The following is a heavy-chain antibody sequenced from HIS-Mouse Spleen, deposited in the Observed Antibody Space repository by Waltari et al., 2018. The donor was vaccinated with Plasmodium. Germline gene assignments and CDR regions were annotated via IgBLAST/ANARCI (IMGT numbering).Heavy chain of an antibody. CDR2: VSAYNGNT. CDR1: GYPFTSYG. Sequence: AQLLQSGADGRKAGSPVKVYCKASGYPFTSYGIRWVRNAPGQGLEWMGWVSAYNGNTNYAQKLQGRVTMTTDTSTSTAYMELRSLRSDDTAVYYCARGSAGDAFDIWGQGTMVTVSS. D-gene: IGHD6-19*01. CDR3: ARGSAGDAFDI. V-gene: IGHV1-18*01. J-gene: IGHJ3*02.